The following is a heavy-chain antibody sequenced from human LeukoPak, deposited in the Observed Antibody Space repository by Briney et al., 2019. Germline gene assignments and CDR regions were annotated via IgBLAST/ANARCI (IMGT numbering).Heavy chain of an antibody. CDR3: ARDEQRLHCGGDCLVYYYFDY. D-gene: IGHD2-21*01. V-gene: IGHV4-4*07. J-gene: IGHJ4*02. Sequence: SETLSLTCTVSGGSISSYYWSWIRQPAGKGLEWIGRIYTSGSTNYNPSLKSRVTMSVDTSKNQFSLKLSSVTAADTAVYYCARDEQRLHCGGDCLVYYYFDYWGQGTLVTVSS. CDR2: IYTSGST. CDR1: GGSISSYY.